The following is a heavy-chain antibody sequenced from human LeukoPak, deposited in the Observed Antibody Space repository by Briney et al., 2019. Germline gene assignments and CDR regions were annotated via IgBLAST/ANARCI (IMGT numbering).Heavy chain of an antibody. J-gene: IGHJ4*02. CDR3: GRGDGYGDPFDY. Sequence: GASVKVSCKASGGTFSSYAISWVRQAPGQGLEWMGGIIPIFGTANYARKFQGRVTITADESTSTAYMELSSLRSEDTAVYYCGRGDGYGDPFDYWGQGTLVTVSS. CDR1: GGTFSSYA. CDR2: IIPIFGTA. D-gene: IGHD5-18*01. V-gene: IGHV1-69*13.